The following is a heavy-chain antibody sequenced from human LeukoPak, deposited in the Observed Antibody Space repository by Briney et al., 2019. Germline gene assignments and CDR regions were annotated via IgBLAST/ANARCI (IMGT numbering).Heavy chain of an antibody. D-gene: IGHD2-15*01. CDR2: INHSGST. Sequence: PSETLSLTCAVYGGSFSGYYWSWIRQPPGKGLEWIGEINHSGSTNYNPSLKSRVTISVDTSKNQFSLKLSSVTAADTAVYYCARGVGGGVVVVAATRSKYFQHWGQGTLVTVSS. J-gene: IGHJ1*01. CDR1: GGSFSGYY. CDR3: ARGVGGGVVVVAATRSKYFQH. V-gene: IGHV4-34*01.